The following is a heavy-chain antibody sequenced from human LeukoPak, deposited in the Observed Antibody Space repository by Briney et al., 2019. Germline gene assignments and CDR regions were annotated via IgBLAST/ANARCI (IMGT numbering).Heavy chain of an antibody. V-gene: IGHV1-69*05. CDR1: GGTFSSYA. CDR3: ARDRGYGHYYMDA. D-gene: IGHD3-10*01. J-gene: IGHJ6*03. CDR2: IIPIFGTA. Sequence: VASVKVSCKASGGTFSSYAISWVRQAPGQGLEWMGGIIPIFGTANYAQKFQGRVTITTDGSTSTAYMELSSLRSEDTAVYYCARDRGYGHYYMDAWGKGTTVTVSS.